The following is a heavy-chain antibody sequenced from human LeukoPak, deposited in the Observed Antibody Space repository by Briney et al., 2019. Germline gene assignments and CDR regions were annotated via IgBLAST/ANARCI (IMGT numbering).Heavy chain of an antibody. D-gene: IGHD3-16*01. J-gene: IGHJ4*02. CDR2: FHYSGSN. V-gene: IGHV4-39*01. Sequence: PSETLSLTCTVSSDSISSTYYYWGWIRQSPDKGLEWIGTFHYSGSNYYNPSLKSRITLSVDTSKNQFSLSLISVTAADTAVYFCARQATFGYAYAYYLDLWGQGTLVTVSS. CDR3: ARQATFGYAYAYYLDL. CDR1: SDSISSTYYY.